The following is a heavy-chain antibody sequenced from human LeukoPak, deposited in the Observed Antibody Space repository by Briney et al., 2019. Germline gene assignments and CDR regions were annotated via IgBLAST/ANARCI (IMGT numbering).Heavy chain of an antibody. CDR3: ASLDIVVVPAAPKLSLEEKNWFDP. CDR1: GFTFSSYA. V-gene: IGHV3-30-3*01. J-gene: IGHJ5*02. D-gene: IGHD2-2*01. CDR2: ISYDGINK. Sequence: GRSLRLSCAASGFTFSSYAMHWVRQAPGNGMEWVAVISYDGINKYYADSVKGRFTISRDNSKNTLYLQMNSLRAEDTAVYYCASLDIVVVPAAPKLSLEEKNWFDPWGQGTLVTVSS.